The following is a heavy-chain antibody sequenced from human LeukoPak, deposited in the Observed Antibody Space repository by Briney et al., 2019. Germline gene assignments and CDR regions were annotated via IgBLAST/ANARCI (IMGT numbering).Heavy chain of an antibody. CDR1: GGSISSYY. Sequence: PSETLSLTCTVSGGSISSYYWSWIRQPPGEGLEWIGYIYYSGSTNYNPSLKSRVTISVDTSKNQFSLKLSSVTAADTAVYYCARDNYSFFDYWGQGTLVTVSS. V-gene: IGHV4-59*01. J-gene: IGHJ4*02. CDR2: IYYSGST. CDR3: ARDNYSFFDY. D-gene: IGHD4-11*01.